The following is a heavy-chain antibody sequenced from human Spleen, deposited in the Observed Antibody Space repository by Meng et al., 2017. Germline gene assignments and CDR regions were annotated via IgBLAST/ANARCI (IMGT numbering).Heavy chain of an antibody. D-gene: IGHD3-9*01. J-gene: IGHJ4*02. CDR2: IFHSGSS. CDR3: ARGHYLGILTGHSFYFDT. Sequence: SETLSLTCSVSGYSISSGYYWGWIRQPPGKGLEWIGSIFHSGSSSYNPSLKSRVTISVDTSKNQFSLKLTSVTAADTAVYYCARGHYLGILTGHSFYFDTWGQGTLVTVSS. V-gene: IGHV4-38-2*02. CDR1: GYSISSGYY.